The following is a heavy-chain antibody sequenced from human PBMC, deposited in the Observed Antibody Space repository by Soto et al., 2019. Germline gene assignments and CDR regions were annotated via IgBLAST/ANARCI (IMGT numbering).Heavy chain of an antibody. Sequence: SETLSLTCAVYGGSFSGYYWSWIRQPPGRGLEWIGEINHSGSTNYNPSLKSRVTISVDTSKNQFSLKLSSVTAADTAVYYCARGNFDPWGQGTLVTVSS. CDR1: GGSFSGYY. J-gene: IGHJ5*02. CDR2: INHSGST. V-gene: IGHV4-34*01. CDR3: ARGNFDP.